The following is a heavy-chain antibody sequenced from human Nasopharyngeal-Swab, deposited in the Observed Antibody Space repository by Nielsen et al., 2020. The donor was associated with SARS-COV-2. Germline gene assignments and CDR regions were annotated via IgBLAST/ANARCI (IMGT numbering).Heavy chain of an antibody. CDR1: GGTLTTYS. D-gene: IGHD6-6*01. J-gene: IGHJ4*02. Sequence: SVKVSCTTSGGTLTTYSIAWVRQAPGQGLEWMGRIFPLYGSVDYAQRFQGRVTITADESTNTAHMELSSLRSEDTAMYYCARGIEYSSSSWFEYWGQGTLVTVSS. CDR3: ARGIEYSSSSWFEY. CDR2: IFPLYGSV. V-gene: IGHV1-69*13.